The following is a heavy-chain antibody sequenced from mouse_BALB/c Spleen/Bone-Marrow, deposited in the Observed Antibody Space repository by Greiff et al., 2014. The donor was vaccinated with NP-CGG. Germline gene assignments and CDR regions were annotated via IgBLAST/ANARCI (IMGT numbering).Heavy chain of an antibody. V-gene: IGHV5-4*02. Sequence: DVMLVESGGGLVKPGGSLKLSCAASGFTLSDYYMYWVRQTPEKRLEWVATISDGGSYTDYPGSVKGRFTVSRDNAKNNLYLQMSSLKSEDTAMYFCARTYRPFALDYWGQGTSVTVSS. D-gene: IGHD2-14*01. CDR1: GFTLSDYY. J-gene: IGHJ4*01. CDR3: ARTYRPFALDY. CDR2: ISDGGSYT.